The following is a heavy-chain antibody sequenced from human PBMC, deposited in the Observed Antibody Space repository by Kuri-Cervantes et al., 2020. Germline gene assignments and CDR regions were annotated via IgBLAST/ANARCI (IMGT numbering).Heavy chain of an antibody. V-gene: IGHV4-38-2*01. CDR1: GYSISSGYY. D-gene: IGHD5-12*01. Sequence: SQTLSLTCAVSGYSISSGYYWGWIRQPPGKGLEWIGSIYHSGSTYYNPSLKSRVTISVDTSKNQFSLKLSSVTAADTAVYYCARSRPYSGGKVWVDLDHWGQGSLVTVSS. CDR3: ARSRPYSGGKVWVDLDH. CDR2: IYHSGST. J-gene: IGHJ4*02.